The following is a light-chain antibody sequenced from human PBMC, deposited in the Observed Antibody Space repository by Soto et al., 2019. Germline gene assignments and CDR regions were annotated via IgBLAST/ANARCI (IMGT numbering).Light chain of an antibody. J-gene: IGLJ1*01. CDR1: SSNIGSNY. Sequence: QSVLTQPPSASGTPGQRVTISCSGSSSNIGSNYVYWYQQLPGTAPKLLIYSNNQRPSGVPDRFSGSKSGTSASLAISGLRSEDEADYYCAAWDDSLGGDVFGTGTKVTVL. CDR2: SNN. V-gene: IGLV1-47*02. CDR3: AAWDDSLGGDV.